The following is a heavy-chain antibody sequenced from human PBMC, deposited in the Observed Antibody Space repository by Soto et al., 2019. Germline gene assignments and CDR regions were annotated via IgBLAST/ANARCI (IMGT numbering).Heavy chain of an antibody. CDR1: GGSISSGDYY. V-gene: IGHV4-30-4*01. CDR3: ARLHLSLGIYYFDY. Sequence: PSETLSLTCTVSGGSISSGDYYWSWIRQPPGKGLEWIGYIYYSGTTYYNPSLKSRLIISVDTSKNQFSLNLNSATAADTAVYYCARLHLSLGIYYFDYWGQGSLVTVSS. CDR2: IYYSGTT. J-gene: IGHJ4*02. D-gene: IGHD2-21*01.